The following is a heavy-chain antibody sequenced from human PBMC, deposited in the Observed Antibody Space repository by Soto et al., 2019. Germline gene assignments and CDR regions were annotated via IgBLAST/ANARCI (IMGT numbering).Heavy chain of an antibody. CDR1: GGSISSGGYY. D-gene: IGHD6-13*01. V-gene: IGHV4-31*03. Sequence: QVQLQESGPGLVKPSQTLSLTCTVSGGSISSGGYYWNWIRQHPGKGLERIGYIYYSGSSYYNPSLKSRVTISVDTSKNQFSLNLTSVTGADTSVYYCARSFGGAAAGPFDYWGQGTLVTVSS. CDR2: IYYSGSS. CDR3: ARSFGGAAAGPFDY. J-gene: IGHJ4*02.